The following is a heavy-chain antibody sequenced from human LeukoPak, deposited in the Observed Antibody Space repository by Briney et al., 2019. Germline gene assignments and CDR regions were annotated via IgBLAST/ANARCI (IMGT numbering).Heavy chain of an antibody. CDR3: ARDRYSGNYGNYYYYYMDV. Sequence: PGGSLTLSCAASGFTFSDYNMRWIRQAPGKGLEWVSSISRSGSTKYYADSVKGRFTISRDNANNSLYLQMNSLGPEDTAVYYCARDRYSGNYGNYYYYYMDVWGKGTTVTISS. CDR2: ISRSGSTK. V-gene: IGHV3-11*04. D-gene: IGHD1-26*01. J-gene: IGHJ6*03. CDR1: GFTFSDYN.